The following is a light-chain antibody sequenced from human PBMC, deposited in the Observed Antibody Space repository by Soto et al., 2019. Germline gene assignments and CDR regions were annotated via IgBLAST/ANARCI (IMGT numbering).Light chain of an antibody. CDR1: SSNDGSNT. Sequence: QSVLTQPPSASVTPWQWVTISCSGSSSNDGSNTVNWYQQLPGTAPKLLIYSNNQRPSGVPDRSSGSKSGTSASLATSGLQSEDEADYYCAAWDDSLNGYYVFGTGTKVTVL. CDR3: AAWDDSLNGYYV. CDR2: SNN. V-gene: IGLV1-44*01. J-gene: IGLJ1*01.